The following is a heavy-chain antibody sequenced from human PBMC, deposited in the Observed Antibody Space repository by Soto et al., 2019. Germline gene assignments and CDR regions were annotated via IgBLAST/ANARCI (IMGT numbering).Heavy chain of an antibody. J-gene: IGHJ4*02. D-gene: IGHD6-13*01. CDR1: GGSSSGYY. CDR3: ARAIAAAGSSSGYFDY. CDR2: INHSGST. Sequence: SDTLSLTCAVYGGSSSGYYWTWIRQPPGKGLEWIGEINHSGSTNYNPSLKSRVTISVDTSKNQFSLKLSSVTAADTAVYYCARAIAAAGSSSGYFDYWGKGTLVTVSS. V-gene: IGHV4-34*01.